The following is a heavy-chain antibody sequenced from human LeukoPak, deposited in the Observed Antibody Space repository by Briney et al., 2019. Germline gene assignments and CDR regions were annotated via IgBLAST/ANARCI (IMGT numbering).Heavy chain of an antibody. V-gene: IGHV4-59*01. CDR3: ARDHHLGYSSSIWFDP. Sequence: PSETLSLTCTVSGGSISSYYWSWIRQPPGKGLEWIGYIYYSGSTNYNPSLKSRVTISVDTSKNQFSLKLSSVTAADTAMYYCARDHHLGYSSSIWFDPWGQGTLVTVSP. CDR1: GGSISSYY. CDR2: IYYSGST. J-gene: IGHJ5*02. D-gene: IGHD6-13*01.